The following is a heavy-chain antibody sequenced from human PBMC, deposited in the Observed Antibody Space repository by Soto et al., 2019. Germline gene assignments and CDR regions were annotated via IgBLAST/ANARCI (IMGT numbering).Heavy chain of an antibody. D-gene: IGHD1-20*01. CDR2: IYYSGST. Sequence: SETLSLTCTVSGGSISSSSYYWGWIRQHPGKGQEWIGKIYYSGSTYYNPSLKSRVTMSVDTSKNQFSLKLSSVTAADTAVYYCATTFTNWNDGGTYYYYYYGMDVWGQGTTVTSP. J-gene: IGHJ6*02. CDR1: GGSISSSSYY. V-gene: IGHV4-39*07. CDR3: ATTFTNWNDGGTYYYYYYGMDV.